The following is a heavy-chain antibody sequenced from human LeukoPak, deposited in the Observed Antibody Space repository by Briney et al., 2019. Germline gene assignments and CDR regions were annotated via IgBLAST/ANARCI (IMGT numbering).Heavy chain of an antibody. Sequence: SETLSLTCTVSGYSISSGYYWGWIRQPPGKGLEWIGSIFYSGSTYYNPSLKSRVTISVDTSKNQFSLKLSSVTAADTAVYYCARAMDYVWGSYRLYFDYWGQGTLVTVSS. J-gene: IGHJ4*02. CDR2: IFYSGST. CDR1: GYSISSGYY. D-gene: IGHD3-16*02. CDR3: ARAMDYVWGSYRLYFDY. V-gene: IGHV4-38-2*02.